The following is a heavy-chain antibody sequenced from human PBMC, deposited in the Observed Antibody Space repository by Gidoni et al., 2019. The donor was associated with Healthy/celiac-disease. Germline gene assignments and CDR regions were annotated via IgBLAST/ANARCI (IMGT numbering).Heavy chain of an antibody. V-gene: IGHV3-23*01. CDR2: ISGSCGST. J-gene: IGHJ4*02. Sequence: EVQLLESGGGLVQPGGSLRLSCAASGFTFSSYAMSWVRQAPGKGLEWVSAISGSCGSTYYADSVKGRFTISRDNSKNTLYLQMNSLRAEDTAVYYCAPLSRVQGVSYWGQRTLVTVSS. CDR1: GFTFSSYA. D-gene: IGHD3-10*01. CDR3: APLSRVQGVSY.